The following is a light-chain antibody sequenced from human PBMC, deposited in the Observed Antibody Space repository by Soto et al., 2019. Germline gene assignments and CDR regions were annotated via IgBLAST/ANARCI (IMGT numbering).Light chain of an antibody. CDR2: GAS. CDR1: QSVSSSY. Sequence: EIVLTQSPGTLSVSPGERATLSCRASQSVSSSYLAWYQQKPGQAPRLLISGASGRATDIPDRISGSGSGTDFTLTISRLEPEDFAVYYCEHYGSTPWTFGQGTKVDIK. J-gene: IGKJ1*01. V-gene: IGKV3-20*01. CDR3: EHYGSTPWT.